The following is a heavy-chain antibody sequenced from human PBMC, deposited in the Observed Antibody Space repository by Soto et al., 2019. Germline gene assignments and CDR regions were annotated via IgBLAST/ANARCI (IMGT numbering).Heavy chain of an antibody. J-gene: IGHJ4*02. Sequence: ASVKVSCKASGYTFTSYYMHWVRQAPGQGLEWMGIINPSGGSTSYAQKFQGRVTMTRDTSTSTVYMELSSLRSEDTAVYYCARDQTLRLGELSFENYFDYWGQGTLVTVSS. V-gene: IGHV1-46*01. CDR3: ARDQTLRLGELSFENYFDY. D-gene: IGHD3-16*02. CDR1: GYTFTSYY. CDR2: INPSGGST.